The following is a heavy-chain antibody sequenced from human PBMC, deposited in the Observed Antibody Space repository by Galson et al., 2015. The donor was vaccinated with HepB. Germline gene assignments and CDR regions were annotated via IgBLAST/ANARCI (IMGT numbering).Heavy chain of an antibody. J-gene: IGHJ4*02. Sequence: SLRLSCAASGFTFSDYHMSWIRQAPGKGLEWVSYISSSSSYTNYADSVKGRFTISRDNAKNSLYLQMNSLRAEDTAVYYCARNAYSNYVDYWGQGTLVTVSS. D-gene: IGHD4-11*01. CDR1: GFTFSDYH. V-gene: IGHV3-11*03. CDR3: ARNAYSNYVDY. CDR2: ISSSSSYT.